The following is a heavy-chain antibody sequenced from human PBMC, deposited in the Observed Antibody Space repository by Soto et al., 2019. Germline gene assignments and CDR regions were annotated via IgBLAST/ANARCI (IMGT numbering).Heavy chain of an antibody. Sequence: GGSLRLCCASSGFILSNAWINWVRQAPGKGLEWVGRIKSKADGGTTDFAAPVKGRFAISRDDSKNMMYMEMSSLRTEDTAVYYCTTDSYNNTPTARFDYWAHGTLVTVSA. CDR3: TTDSYNNTPTARFDY. V-gene: IGHV3-15*07. CDR1: GFILSNAW. J-gene: IGHJ4*01. CDR2: IKSKADGGTT. D-gene: IGHD1-20*01.